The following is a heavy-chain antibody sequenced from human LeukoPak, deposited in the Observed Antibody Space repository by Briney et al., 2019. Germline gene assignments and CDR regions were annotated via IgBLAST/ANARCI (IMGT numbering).Heavy chain of an antibody. Sequence: PGGSLRLSCEASGFTFEDYAMEWVRQPPGKGLERVSGINWNGGRKAYAASVKGRFTISRDNGKNSLYLQMDSLRTEDTALYYCVKDTGPEYYDSSALDYWGQGALVTVSS. D-gene: IGHD3-22*01. CDR3: VKDTGPEYYDSSALDY. CDR2: INWNGGRK. J-gene: IGHJ4*02. V-gene: IGHV3-9*01. CDR1: GFTFEDYA.